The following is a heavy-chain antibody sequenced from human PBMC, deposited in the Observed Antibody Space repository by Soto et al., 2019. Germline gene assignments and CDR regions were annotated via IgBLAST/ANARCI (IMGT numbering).Heavy chain of an antibody. CDR1: GGTFSSYA. J-gene: IGHJ6*02. Sequence: ASVKVSCKASGGTFSSYAISWVRQAPGQGLEWMGGIIPIFGTASYAQKFQGRVTVTADKSTSTAYMELSSLRSEDTAVYYCARDSISSSWQGYYYYYGMDVWGQGTTVTVSS. V-gene: IGHV1-69*06. CDR3: ARDSISSSWQGYYYYYGMDV. CDR2: IIPIFGTA. D-gene: IGHD6-13*01.